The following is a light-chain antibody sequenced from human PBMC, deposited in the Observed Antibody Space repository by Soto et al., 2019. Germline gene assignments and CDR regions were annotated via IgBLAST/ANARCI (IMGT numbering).Light chain of an antibody. CDR1: SSNIGAGYD. V-gene: IGLV1-40*01. Sequence: QSVLTQPPSVSGAPGQRVTISCTGSSSNIGAGYDVHWYQHLPRTAPTLLIYANTNRPSGVPDRFSGSKSGTSASLAITGLQAEDEADYYCQSYDSSLSGSVFGGGTKLTVL. CDR2: ANT. CDR3: QSYDSSLSGSV. J-gene: IGLJ2*01.